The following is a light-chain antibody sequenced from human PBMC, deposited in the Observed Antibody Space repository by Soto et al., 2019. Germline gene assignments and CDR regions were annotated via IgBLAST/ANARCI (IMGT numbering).Light chain of an antibody. CDR1: SSDGGGYNY. V-gene: IGLV2-14*01. CDR2: DVS. Sequence: QSVLTQPASVSWSPGQSITISCTGTSSDGGGYNYVSWYQQHPGKAPKLMIYDVSNRPSGVSNRFSGSKSGNTASLTISGLQAEDEADYYCSSYTSSSTPLVFGGGTKLTVL. J-gene: IGLJ2*01. CDR3: SSYTSSSTPLV.